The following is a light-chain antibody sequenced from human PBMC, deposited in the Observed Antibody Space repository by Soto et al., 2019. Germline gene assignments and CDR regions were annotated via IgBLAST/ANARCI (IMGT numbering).Light chain of an antibody. CDR2: EVS. Sequence: QSVLTQPASVSGSPGQSITISCTGTSSDVGGYNYISWYQQHPGKAPKLMIYEVSNRPSGVSNRFSGSTSGNTASLTISGLQAEDEPDYYCSSYTSSSTLAIFGGGTKLTVL. J-gene: IGLJ2*01. V-gene: IGLV2-14*01. CDR1: SSDVGGYNY. CDR3: SSYTSSSTLAI.